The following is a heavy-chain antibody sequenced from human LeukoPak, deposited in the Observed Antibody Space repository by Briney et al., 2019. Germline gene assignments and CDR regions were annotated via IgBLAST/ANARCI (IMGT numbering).Heavy chain of an antibody. CDR2: IYTSGST. D-gene: IGHD3-10*01. V-gene: IGHV4-4*07. CDR3: AREGYYGSGKNYGMDV. CDR1: GGSISSYY. Sequence: SEILSLTCTVSGGSISSYYWSWIRQPAGKGLEWIGRIYTSGSTNYNPSLKSRVTMSVDTSKNQFSLKLSSVTAADTAVYYCAREGYYGSGKNYGMDVWGQGTTVTVSS. J-gene: IGHJ6*02.